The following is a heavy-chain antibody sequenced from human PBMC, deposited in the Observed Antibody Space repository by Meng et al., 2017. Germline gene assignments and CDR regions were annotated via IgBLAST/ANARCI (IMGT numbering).Heavy chain of an antibody. CDR1: GFTFSSYA. Sequence: VQLWEFGGGLVQPGGSLRLSCAASGFTFSSYAMSWVRQAPGKGLEWVSVIYSGGSTYYADSVKGRFTISRDNSKNTLYLQMNSLRAEDTAVYYCARGGSYYSYWGQGTLVTVSS. CDR2: IYSGGST. D-gene: IGHD1-26*01. V-gene: IGHV3-23*03. J-gene: IGHJ4*02. CDR3: ARGGSYYSY.